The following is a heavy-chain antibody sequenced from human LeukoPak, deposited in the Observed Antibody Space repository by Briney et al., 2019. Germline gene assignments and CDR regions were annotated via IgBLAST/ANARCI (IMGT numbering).Heavy chain of an antibody. J-gene: IGHJ4*02. CDR2: INSDRSST. CDR1: GSTFSSYW. Sequence: PGGSLRLSCAASGSTFSSYWMNWVRQPPGKGLVWVSRINSDRSSTTYADSVKGRFTISRDNAKNTLYLQMNSLRAEDTAVYYCARSYCSSTSCYGWFDYWGQGTLVTVSS. V-gene: IGHV3-74*01. D-gene: IGHD2-2*01. CDR3: ARSYCSSTSCYGWFDY.